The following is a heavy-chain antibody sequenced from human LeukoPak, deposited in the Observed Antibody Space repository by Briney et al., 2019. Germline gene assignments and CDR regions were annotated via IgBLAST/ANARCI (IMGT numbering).Heavy chain of an antibody. V-gene: IGHV3-48*03. J-gene: IGHJ5*02. Sequence: PGGSLRLSCAASGFTFSGYEMNWVRQAPGKGLEWVSYISTSGTTIYYADSVKGRFTISRDNAKKSLYLQMNSLRAEDTAVYYCARINWLDPWGQGTLVTVSS. CDR1: GFTFSGYE. CDR3: ARINWLDP. CDR2: ISTSGTTI.